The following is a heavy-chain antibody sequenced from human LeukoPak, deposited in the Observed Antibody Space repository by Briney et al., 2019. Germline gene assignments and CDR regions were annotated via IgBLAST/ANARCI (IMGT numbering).Heavy chain of an antibody. CDR3: ARAPVYYEDY. CDR1: GFTFDDYG. V-gene: IGHV3-20*04. D-gene: IGHD3-22*01. Sequence: GGSLRLSCAASGFTFDDYGMSWVRQAPGKGLEWVSGINWNGGSTGYADSVKGRFTISRDNSKNTLYLQMNSLRAEDTAVYYCARAPVYYEDYWGQGTLVTVSS. CDR2: INWNGGST. J-gene: IGHJ4*02.